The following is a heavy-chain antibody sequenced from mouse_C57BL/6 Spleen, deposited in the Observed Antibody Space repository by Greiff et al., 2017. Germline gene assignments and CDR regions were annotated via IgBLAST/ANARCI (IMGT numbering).Heavy chain of an antibody. V-gene: IGHV1-61*01. J-gene: IGHJ2*01. CDR1: GYTFTSYW. CDR3: ARKEEPDYFDY. CDR2: IYPSDSET. Sequence: VQLQQPGAELVRPGSSVKLSCKASGYTFTSYWMDWVKQRPGQGLEWIGNIYPSDSETHYNQKFTDKATLTVDKSSSTAYMQLSSLTSEDSAVYYCARKEEPDYFDYWGQGTTLTVSS.